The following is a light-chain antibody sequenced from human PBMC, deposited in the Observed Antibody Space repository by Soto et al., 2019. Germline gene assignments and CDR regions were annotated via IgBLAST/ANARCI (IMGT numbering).Light chain of an antibody. J-gene: IGKJ2*02. CDR2: AAS. CDR3: QQLNSYRRT. Sequence: DIQLTQSPSFLSASVGDRVTITCRASQDISSYLAWYQQKPGKAPTLLIYAASTLQSGVPSRFSGSGSGTEFTLTISSLQPEDFATYYCQQLNSYRRTFGQGTKLEIK. CDR1: QDISSY. V-gene: IGKV1-9*01.